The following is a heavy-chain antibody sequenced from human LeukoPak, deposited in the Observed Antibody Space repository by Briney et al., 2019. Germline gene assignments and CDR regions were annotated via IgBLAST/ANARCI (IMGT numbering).Heavy chain of an antibody. CDR2: INPNSGGT. CDR3: ARTSSSSSTDFDY. Sequence: ASVKVSCKASGYIFTTYTMTWVRQAPGQGLEWMGWINPNSGGTNYAQKFQGRVTMTRDTSISTAYMELSRLRSDDTAVYYCARTSSSSSTDFDYWGQGTLVTVSS. V-gene: IGHV1-2*02. CDR1: GYIFTTYT. J-gene: IGHJ4*02. D-gene: IGHD6-6*01.